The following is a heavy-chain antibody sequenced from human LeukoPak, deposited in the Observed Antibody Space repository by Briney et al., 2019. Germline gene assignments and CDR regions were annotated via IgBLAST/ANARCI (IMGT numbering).Heavy chain of an antibody. D-gene: IGHD2-21*02. CDR2: ISGSGDRT. V-gene: IGHV3-23*01. Sequence: GGSLRLSCAASGFTFSSSAMSWVRQAPGKGLEWVSTISGSGDRTYYADSVKGRFTISRDNSKNTLFLHTNSLRAEDTAVYSCAKDRGMLAYCGGDCFNFDYWGQGTLVTVSS. CDR3: AKDRGMLAYCGGDCFNFDY. CDR1: GFTFSSSA. J-gene: IGHJ4*02.